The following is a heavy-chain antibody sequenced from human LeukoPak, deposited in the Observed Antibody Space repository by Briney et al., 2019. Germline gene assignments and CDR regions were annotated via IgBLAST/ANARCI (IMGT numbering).Heavy chain of an antibody. J-gene: IGHJ6*02. CDR2: ISSSGGTK. V-gene: IGHV3-48*01. D-gene: IGHD3-3*01. Sequence: PGGSLRLSCEASGFTLNIYTMNWVRQAPGKGLEWVSYISSSGGTKHYADSVKGRFTISRDNSKNTLYLQMNSLRVEDTAVYYCAKDLEMGYDFWSGPGYYYGMDVWGQGTTVTVSS. CDR1: GFTLNIYT. CDR3: AKDLEMGYDFWSGPGYYYGMDV.